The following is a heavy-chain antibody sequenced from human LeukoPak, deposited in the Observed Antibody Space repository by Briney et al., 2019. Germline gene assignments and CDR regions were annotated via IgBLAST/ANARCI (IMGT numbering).Heavy chain of an antibody. CDR1: GGSISSGSYY. CDR2: IYTSGST. Sequence: SETLSLTCTVSGGSISSGSYYWSWIRQPAGKGLEWIGRIYTSGSTNYNPSLKSRVTISVDTSKNQFSLKLSSVTAADTAVYYCARGYDFWSGYFPQGYYYYYYMDVWGKGTTVTVSS. D-gene: IGHD3-3*01. V-gene: IGHV4-61*02. J-gene: IGHJ6*03. CDR3: ARGYDFWSGYFPQGYYYYYYMDV.